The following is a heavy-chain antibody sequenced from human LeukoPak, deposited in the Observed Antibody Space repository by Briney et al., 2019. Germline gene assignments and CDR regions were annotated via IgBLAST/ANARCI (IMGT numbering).Heavy chain of an antibody. J-gene: IGHJ4*02. CDR2: ISAYNGNT. Sequence: ASVKVSCKASGYTFTSYGISWVRQAPGQGLEWMGWISAYNGNTNYAQKLQGRVTMTTDTSTSTAYMELRSLRSDDTAVYYCAGLDYDFWSGLPDYWGQGTLVTVSS. CDR1: GYTFTSYG. CDR3: AGLDYDFWSGLPDY. D-gene: IGHD3-3*01. V-gene: IGHV1-18*01.